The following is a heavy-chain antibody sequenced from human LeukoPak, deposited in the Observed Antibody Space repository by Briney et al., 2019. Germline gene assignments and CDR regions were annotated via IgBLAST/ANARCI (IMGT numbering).Heavy chain of an antibody. CDR1: GGSISSGGYS. CDR2: IYHSGST. Sequence: SENLSLNCAVSGGSISSGGYSWSWIRQPPGKGLEWIGYIYHSGSTYYNPSLKSRVTISVDRSKNQFSLKLSSVTAADTAVYYCARDRDYYDSSYWYFDLWGRGTLVTDSS. J-gene: IGHJ2*01. V-gene: IGHV4-30-2*01. CDR3: ARDRDYYDSSYWYFDL. D-gene: IGHD3-22*01.